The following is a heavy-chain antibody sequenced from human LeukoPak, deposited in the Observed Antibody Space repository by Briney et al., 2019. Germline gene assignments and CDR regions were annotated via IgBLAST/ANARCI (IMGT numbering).Heavy chain of an antibody. V-gene: IGHV3-23*01. CDR3: AAGIVGATYYFDY. J-gene: IGHJ4*02. D-gene: IGHD1-26*01. CDR2: ISGSGGST. CDR1: GFTFSSYA. Sequence: PGGSLRLSCAASGFTFSSYAMSWVRQAPGKGLEWVSGISGSGGSTYYADSVKGRFTISRDNSKNTLYLQVNSLRAEDTAVYYCAAGIVGATYYFDYWGQGTLVTVSS.